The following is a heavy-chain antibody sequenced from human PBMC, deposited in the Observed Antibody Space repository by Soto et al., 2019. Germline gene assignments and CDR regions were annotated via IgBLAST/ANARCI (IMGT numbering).Heavy chain of an antibody. V-gene: IGHV4-59*08. Sequence: SETLSLTCTVSGGSISSYYWSWIRQPTGKGLEWIGYIYYSGSTNYNPSLKSRVTISVDTSKNQFSLKLSSVTAADTAVYYCARQSGSRSYGYPLTYYYYYMDVWGKGTTVT. D-gene: IGHD5-18*01. CDR1: GGSISSYY. J-gene: IGHJ6*03. CDR2: IYYSGST. CDR3: ARQSGSRSYGYPLTYYYYYMDV.